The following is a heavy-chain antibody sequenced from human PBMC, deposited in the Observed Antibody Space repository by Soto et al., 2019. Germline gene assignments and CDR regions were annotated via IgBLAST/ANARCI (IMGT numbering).Heavy chain of an antibody. CDR1: GGSISSHY. CDR2: IYYSGST. D-gene: IGHD3-10*01. Sequence: PSVTLSLTCTVAGGSISSHYWSCIRQPPGKGLEWIGYIYYSGSTNYNPSLKSRVTISVDTSKNQFSLKLSSVTAADTAVYYCAREIGGSGYYYYYMDVWGKGTTVTVSS. V-gene: IGHV4-59*11. J-gene: IGHJ6*03. CDR3: AREIGGSGYYYYYMDV.